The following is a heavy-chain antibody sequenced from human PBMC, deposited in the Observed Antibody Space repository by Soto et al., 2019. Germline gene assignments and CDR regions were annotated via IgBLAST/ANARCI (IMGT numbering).Heavy chain of an antibody. CDR1: GGSVSSANW. J-gene: IGHJ6*02. CDR3: ARGEQLPHGMDV. CDR2: IYHSGGT. D-gene: IGHD6-13*01. V-gene: IGHV4-4*02. Sequence: PSETLSLTCAVSGGSVSSANWWTWVRQPPGKGLEGIGQIYHSGGTNYNPSLESRVTLSLDKSKNQFSLKLSSVTAADPAVYYCARGEQLPHGMDVWGQGTTVTVSS.